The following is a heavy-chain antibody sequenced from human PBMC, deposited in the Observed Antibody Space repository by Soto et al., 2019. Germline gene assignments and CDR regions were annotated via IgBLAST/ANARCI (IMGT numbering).Heavy chain of an antibody. D-gene: IGHD2-2*01. CDR1: GFTFSNAW. J-gene: IGHJ3*02. CDR2: IKSKTDGGTT. V-gene: IGHV3-15*01. Sequence: AGGSLRLSCAASGFTFSNAWMSWVRQAPGKGLEWVGRIKSKTDGGTTDYAAPVKGRFTISRDDSKNTLYLQMNSLKTEDTTVYYFTTEYLYWSSTSCYVTDAFDIWGQGTMVTVSS. CDR3: TTEYLYWSSTSCYVTDAFDI.